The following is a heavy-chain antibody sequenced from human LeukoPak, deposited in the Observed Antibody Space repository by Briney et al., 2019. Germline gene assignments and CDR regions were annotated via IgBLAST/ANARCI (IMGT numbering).Heavy chain of an antibody. CDR3: ARSDLATITAGPFEY. Sequence: GASVKVSCKASGYTFTNYGITWVRQAPGQGLEWMGWISGHQGNTKYAQNFQGRVTMTIDTSTCTAYMDLRSLRSDDTAIYFCARSDLATITAGPFEYWGQGTLVAVSS. CDR2: ISGHQGNT. V-gene: IGHV1-18*01. J-gene: IGHJ4*02. CDR1: GYTFTNYG. D-gene: IGHD5-12*01.